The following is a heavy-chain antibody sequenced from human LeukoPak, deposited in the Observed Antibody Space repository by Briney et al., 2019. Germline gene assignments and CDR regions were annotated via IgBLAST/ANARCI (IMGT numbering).Heavy chain of an antibody. CDR2: IIPIFGTA. D-gene: IGHD6-13*01. CDR3: ARTQKLGTYYFDY. J-gene: IGHJ4*02. Sequence: SVKVSCKASGGTLSSHAMSWVRQAPGQGLEWMGGIIPIFGTANYTQKFQGRVTITADKSTSTAYMELSSLRSEDTAVYYCARTQKLGTYYFDYWGQGTLVTVSS. V-gene: IGHV1-69*06. CDR1: GGTLSSHA.